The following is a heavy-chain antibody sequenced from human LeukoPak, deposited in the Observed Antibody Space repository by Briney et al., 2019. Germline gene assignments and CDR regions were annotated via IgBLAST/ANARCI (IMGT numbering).Heavy chain of an antibody. V-gene: IGHV4-34*01. CDR1: GGSFSGYY. D-gene: IGHD3-22*01. CDR3: ASHLYDSSGYGY. CDR2: INHSGST. Sequence: PSETLSLTCAVYGGSFSGYYWTWIRQPPGKGLEWIGEINHSGSTNYNPSLKSRVTISVDTSKNQFSLKLSSVTAADTAVYYCASHLYDSSGYGYWGQGTLVTVSS. J-gene: IGHJ4*02.